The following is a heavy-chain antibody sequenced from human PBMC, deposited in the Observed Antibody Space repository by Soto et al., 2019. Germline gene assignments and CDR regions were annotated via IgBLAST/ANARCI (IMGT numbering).Heavy chain of an antibody. CDR2: ITGSGGST. Sequence: EVQLLESGGGLVQPGGSLRLSCAASGFTFSSYAMSWVRQAPGKGLECVSSITGSGGSTYYADSVKGRFTISRDSSKNPLYLEMNSLTAEDTALYYCAKDKNDSYDSPADYWGQGTLVTVSS. CDR3: AKDKNDSYDSPADY. CDR1: GFTFSSYA. D-gene: IGHD3-22*01. V-gene: IGHV3-23*01. J-gene: IGHJ4*02.